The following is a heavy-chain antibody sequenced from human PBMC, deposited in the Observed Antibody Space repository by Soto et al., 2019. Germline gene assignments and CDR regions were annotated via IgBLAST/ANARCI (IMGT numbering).Heavy chain of an antibody. CDR2: MNPNSGNT. J-gene: IGHJ6*02. D-gene: IGHD3-3*01. CDR3: ARGFRPVMAIFGVAIYYGMDV. CDR1: GYTFTSYD. V-gene: IGHV1-8*01. Sequence: ASVKVSCKASGYTFTSYDINWVRQATGQGLEWMGWMNPNSGNTGYAQKFQGRVTVTRNTSISTAYMELSSLRSEDTAVYYCARGFRPVMAIFGVAIYYGMDVWGQGTTVTVSS.